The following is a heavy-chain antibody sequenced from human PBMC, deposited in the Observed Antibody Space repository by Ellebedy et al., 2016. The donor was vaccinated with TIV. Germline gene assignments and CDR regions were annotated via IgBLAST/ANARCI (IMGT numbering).Heavy chain of an antibody. J-gene: IGHJ4*02. D-gene: IGHD5-12*01. V-gene: IGHV1-69*13. Sequence: SVKVSCXASGGTFSSYAISWVRQAPGQGLEWMGGIIPMFGTRNYAQKFQGRVTITADESTSTAYMELSSLRSEDTAVYYCAGRSGYDAPFDYWGQGTLVTVSS. CDR2: IIPMFGTR. CDR3: AGRSGYDAPFDY. CDR1: GGTFSSYA.